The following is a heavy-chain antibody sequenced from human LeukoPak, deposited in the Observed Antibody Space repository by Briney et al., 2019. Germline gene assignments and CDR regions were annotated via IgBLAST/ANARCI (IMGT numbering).Heavy chain of an antibody. CDR1: GYTFTSYG. CDR3: AREDTCSGGSCLFDY. V-gene: IGHV1-46*01. CDR2: INPSGGST. J-gene: IGHJ4*02. D-gene: IGHD2-15*01. Sequence: ASVKVSCKASGYTFTSYGISWVRQAPGQGLEWMGIINPSGGSTSYAQKFQGRVTMTRDMSTSTVYMELSSLRSEDTAVYYCAREDTCSGGSCLFDYWGQGTLVTVSS.